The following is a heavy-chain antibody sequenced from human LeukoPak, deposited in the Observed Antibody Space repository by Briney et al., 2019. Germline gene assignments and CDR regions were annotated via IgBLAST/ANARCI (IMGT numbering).Heavy chain of an antibody. D-gene: IGHD6-13*01. CDR2: ISWNSGSI. CDR3: AKAGEAAAGPGGAFDI. CDR1: GFTFDDYA. Sequence: GGSLRLSCAASGFTFDDYAMHWVRQAPGKGLEWGSGISWNSGSIGYADSVKGRFTISRDNAQNSLYLQMNSLRAEDTALYYCAKAGEAAAGPGGAFDIWGQGTMVTVSS. J-gene: IGHJ3*02. V-gene: IGHV3-9*01.